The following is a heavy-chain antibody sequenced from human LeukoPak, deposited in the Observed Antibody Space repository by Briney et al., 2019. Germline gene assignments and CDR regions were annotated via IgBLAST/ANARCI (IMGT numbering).Heavy chain of an antibody. V-gene: IGHV3-9*03. CDR3: AKGRKATVTSDFDY. CDR2: ISWNSGSI. D-gene: IGHD4-17*01. Sequence: GGSLRLSCAASGFTFDDYALHWVRQAPGKGLEWVSGISWNSGSIGYADSVKGRFTISRDNAKNSLYLQMNSLRAEDMALYYCAKGRKATVTSDFDYWGQGTLVTVSS. CDR1: GFTFDDYA. J-gene: IGHJ4*02.